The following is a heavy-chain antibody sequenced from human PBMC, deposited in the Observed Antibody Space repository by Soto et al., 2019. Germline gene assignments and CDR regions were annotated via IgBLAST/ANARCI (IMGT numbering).Heavy chain of an antibody. V-gene: IGHV1-69*01. Sequence: QVQLVQSGAEVKKPGSSVRVSCKASGCTFSSYAISWVRQAPGQGLECMGGIIPIFGTENYAQKFQGRVTLTADESTSTAYMELSRLRSADTAVYYCARDRISGSKYYYGMDVWGPGTTVTVSS. CDR1: GCTFSSYA. D-gene: IGHD6-13*01. CDR2: IIPIFGTE. CDR3: ARDRISGSKYYYGMDV. J-gene: IGHJ6*02.